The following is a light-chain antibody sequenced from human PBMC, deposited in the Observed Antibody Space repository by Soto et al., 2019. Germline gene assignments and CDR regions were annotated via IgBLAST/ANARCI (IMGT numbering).Light chain of an antibody. CDR1: SSNIGAGYD. V-gene: IGLV1-40*01. CDR2: GNS. J-gene: IGLJ2*01. Sequence: QSVLTQPPSVSGAPGQRVTISCTGSSSNIGAGYDVHWYQQLPGTAPKLLIYGNSNRPSGVPDRFSGSKSGTSASLAITGLQAEDEADYYYQSYDSSLSVYVIFSGGTKLTVL. CDR3: QSYDSSLSVYVI.